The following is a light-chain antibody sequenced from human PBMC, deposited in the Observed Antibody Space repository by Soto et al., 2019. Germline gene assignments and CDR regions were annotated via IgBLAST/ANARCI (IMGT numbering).Light chain of an antibody. CDR1: KNDIGVYDF. J-gene: IGLJ1*01. CDR2: EVV. CDR3: KSYAGSNNYV. V-gene: IGLV2-8*01. Sequence: QSALTQPPSASGSLGQSVTISCPGTKNDIGVYDFVSWYQHHPGKAPRLIIYEVVQRPSGVPDRFSGSKSGNTASLTVSGLQAGDEADYLSKSYAGSNNYVFRSGTKVTVL.